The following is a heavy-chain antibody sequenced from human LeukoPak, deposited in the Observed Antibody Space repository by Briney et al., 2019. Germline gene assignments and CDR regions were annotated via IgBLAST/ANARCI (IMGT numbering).Heavy chain of an antibody. D-gene: IGHD3-16*02. CDR2: ISGSGGST. Sequence: PGGSLRLSCAASGFTFSSYAMSWVRQAPGKGLEWVSAISGSGGSTYYADSVKGRFTISRDNSKNTLYLQMNSLRAEDTAVYYCARDPPGYDYVWGSYRYKPTLGMDVWGQGTTVTVSS. V-gene: IGHV3-23*01. CDR1: GFTFSSYA. J-gene: IGHJ6*02. CDR3: ARDPPGYDYVWGSYRYKPTLGMDV.